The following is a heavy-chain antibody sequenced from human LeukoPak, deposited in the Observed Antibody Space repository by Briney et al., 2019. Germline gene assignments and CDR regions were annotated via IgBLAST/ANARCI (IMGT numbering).Heavy chain of an antibody. CDR1: GYTFTGYY. CDR2: INPNSGGT. Sequence: ASVKVSCKASGYTFTGYYMHWVRQAPGQGLEWMGRINPNSGGTNYAQKFQGRVTMTRDTSISTAYMELSRLRSDDTAVYYCARVTYYDSSGSLLGYWGQGTLVTVSS. D-gene: IGHD3-22*01. J-gene: IGHJ4*02. V-gene: IGHV1-2*06. CDR3: ARVTYYDSSGSLLGY.